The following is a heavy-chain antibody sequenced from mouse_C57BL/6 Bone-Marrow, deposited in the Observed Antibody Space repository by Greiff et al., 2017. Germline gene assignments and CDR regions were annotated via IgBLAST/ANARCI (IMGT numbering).Heavy chain of an antibody. Sequence: EVKLVESEGGLVQPGSSMKLSCTASGFTFSDYYMAWVRQVPEKGLEWVANINYDGSSTYYLDSLKSRFIISRDNAKNILYLQMSSLKSEDTATYYCARVGATDGGYFDVWGTGTTVTVSS. CDR3: ARVGATDGGYFDV. CDR2: INYDGSST. V-gene: IGHV5-16*01. CDR1: GFTFSDYY. J-gene: IGHJ1*03. D-gene: IGHD1-1*01.